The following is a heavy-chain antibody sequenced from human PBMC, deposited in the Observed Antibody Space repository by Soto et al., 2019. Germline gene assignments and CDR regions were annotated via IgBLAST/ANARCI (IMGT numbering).Heavy chain of an antibody. J-gene: IGHJ6*02. CDR1: GFTFSSYG. Sequence: QVQLVESGGGVVQPGRSLRLSCAASGFTFSSYGMHWVRQAPGKGLEWVAVISYDGSNKYYADSVKGRFTISRDNCKNTLYLQMNSLRAEDTAVYYCAKDLYYYDSSGYYPPVSYYGMDVWGQGTTVTVSS. CDR3: AKDLYYYDSSGYYPPVSYYGMDV. CDR2: ISYDGSNK. D-gene: IGHD3-22*01. V-gene: IGHV3-30*18.